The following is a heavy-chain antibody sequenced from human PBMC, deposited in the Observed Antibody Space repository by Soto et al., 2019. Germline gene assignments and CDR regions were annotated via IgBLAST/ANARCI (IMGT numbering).Heavy chain of an antibody. CDR2: IYSSGST. CDR3: ARDPADRGDYFDY. D-gene: IGHD3-10*01. J-gene: IGHJ4*02. CDR1: GGSISNYY. Sequence: PSETLSLTCTVSGGSISNYYWNWIRQSPGKGLEWIGYIYSSGSTHYNPSLRNRVTISIDTSKNQFSLRVNSVTAADTAVYYCARDPADRGDYFDYWGQGTLVTVSS. V-gene: IGHV4-59*12.